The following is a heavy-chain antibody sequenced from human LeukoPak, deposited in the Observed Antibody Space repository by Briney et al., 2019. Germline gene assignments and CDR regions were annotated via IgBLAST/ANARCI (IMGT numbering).Heavy chain of an antibody. D-gene: IGHD1-14*01. CDR1: PYIFSTDW. V-gene: IGHV5-51*01. Sequence: GESLQISCQGSPYIFSTDWIGWVRPVPGKGLEWMAVIYPGDSRTRYNPSFQGPVTISVDKTISTAYLQCSSLKASDTAMYYGACRNFSGPWFDPWGQGTLVTVSS. CDR3: ACRNFSGPWFDP. CDR2: IYPGDSRT. J-gene: IGHJ5*02.